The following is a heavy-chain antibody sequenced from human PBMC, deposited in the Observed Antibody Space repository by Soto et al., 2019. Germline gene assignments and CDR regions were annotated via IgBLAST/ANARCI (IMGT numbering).Heavy chain of an antibody. V-gene: IGHV3-33*01. CDR3: ARDSREMATMKGFLTCRRVVANFDY. Sequence: PGGSLRLSCAASGFTFSSYGMHWVRQAPGRGLEWVAVIWYDGSNKYYADSVKGRFTISRDNSKNTLYLQMNSLRAEDTAVYYCARDSREMATMKGFLTCRRVVANFDYWGQGTLVTVSS. CDR2: IWYDGSNK. CDR1: GFTFSSYG. J-gene: IGHJ4*02. D-gene: IGHD5-12*01.